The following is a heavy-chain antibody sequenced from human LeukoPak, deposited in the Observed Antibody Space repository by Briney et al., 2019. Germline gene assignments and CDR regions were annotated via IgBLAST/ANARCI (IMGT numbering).Heavy chain of an antibody. CDR1: GYTLTELS. J-gene: IGHJ3*02. CDR3: ATEAASILTSAGAFDI. Sequence: ASVKVSCKVSGYTLTELSMHWVRQAPGKGLEWMGGFDPEDGETIYAQKFQGRVTMTEDTSTDTAYMELSSLRSEDTAVYYCATEAASILTSAGAFDIWGQGTMVTVSS. CDR2: FDPEDGET. V-gene: IGHV1-24*01. D-gene: IGHD2-2*02.